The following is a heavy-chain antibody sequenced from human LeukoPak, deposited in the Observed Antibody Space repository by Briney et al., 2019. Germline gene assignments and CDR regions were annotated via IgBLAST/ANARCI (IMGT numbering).Heavy chain of an antibody. Sequence: SETLFLTCTVSGGSISSYYWSWIRQPAGEGLEWIGRIYPSGSTIYNPSLKSRVSISVDQSMNQFSLKLSSVTAADTAVYYCARSYGGNPMYFFDSWGQGTLVTVSS. CDR1: GGSISSYY. J-gene: IGHJ4*02. D-gene: IGHD4-23*01. V-gene: IGHV4-4*07. CDR3: ARSYGGNPMYFFDS. CDR2: IYPSGST.